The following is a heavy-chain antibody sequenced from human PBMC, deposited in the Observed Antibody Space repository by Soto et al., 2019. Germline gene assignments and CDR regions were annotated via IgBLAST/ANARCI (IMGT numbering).Heavy chain of an antibody. CDR2: MNPYTGNT. J-gene: IGHJ4*02. CDR1: GYTFSSCD. Sequence: ASLKVSCKASGYTFSSCDIHWVRQATGQGLEWMGWMNPYTGNTGYAQKFQGRVTMTRNTSITTAYLELSSLRSEDTAVYYCTRRKERSGPHYFDSWGQGTLVTVSS. D-gene: IGHD6-25*01. CDR3: TRRKERSGPHYFDS. V-gene: IGHV1-8*01.